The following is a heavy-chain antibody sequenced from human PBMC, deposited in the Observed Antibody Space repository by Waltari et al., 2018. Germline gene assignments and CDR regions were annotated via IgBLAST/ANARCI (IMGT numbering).Heavy chain of an antibody. V-gene: IGHV4-4*02. CDR1: GGSISSSNW. J-gene: IGHJ4*02. CDR3: AGDRGGSHRTYLFDY. D-gene: IGHD1-26*01. CDR2: IFPSGSA. Sequence: QVQLQESGPGLVKPSGTLSLTCAVSGGSISSSNWWNWVRQPPGKGLEWIGEIFPSGSAHYNPSLKGRLTISVDKSKNQFSLKLTSVAAADTAIYYCAGDRGGSHRTYLFDYWGQGTLVTVSS.